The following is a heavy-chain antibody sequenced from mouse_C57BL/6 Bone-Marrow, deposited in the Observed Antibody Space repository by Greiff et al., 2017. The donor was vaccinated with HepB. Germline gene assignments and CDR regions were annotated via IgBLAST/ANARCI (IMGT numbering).Heavy chain of an antibody. V-gene: IGHV5-4*01. CDR3: ARDSNWDWFAY. Sequence: EVQLVESGGGLVKPGGSLKLSCAASGFTFSSYAMSWVRQTPEKRLEWVATISDGGSYTYYPDNVKGRFTISRDNAKNNLYLQMSHLKSEDTAMYYCARDSNWDWFAYWGQGTLVTVSA. D-gene: IGHD4-1*01. J-gene: IGHJ3*01. CDR1: GFTFSSYA. CDR2: ISDGGSYT.